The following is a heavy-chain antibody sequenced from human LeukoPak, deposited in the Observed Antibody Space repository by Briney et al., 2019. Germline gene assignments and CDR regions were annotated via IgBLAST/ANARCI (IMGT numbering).Heavy chain of an antibody. J-gene: IGHJ4*02. CDR1: GGSISSNSYY. CDR2: IYYSGST. D-gene: IGHD3-22*01. CDR3: ARSLMGYDSSGYYYEFDY. V-gene: IGHV4-39*01. Sequence: MTSETLSLTCTVSGGSISSNSYYWGWIRQPPGKGLEWIGSIYYSGSTYYNPSLKSRVTISVDTSKNQFSLKLSSVTAADTAVYYCARSLMGYDSSGYYYEFDYWGQGTLVTVSS.